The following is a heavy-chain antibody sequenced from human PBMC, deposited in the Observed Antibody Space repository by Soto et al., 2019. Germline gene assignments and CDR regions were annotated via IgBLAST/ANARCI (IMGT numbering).Heavy chain of an antibody. CDR3: TKDLNSGSAATLFDP. D-gene: IGHD2-15*01. J-gene: IGHJ5*02. Sequence: EGQLLESGGGLVQPGGSLRLSCAASGFTFTTYAMAWVRQAPGKGLEWVSYISGSGGRTNYADSVKGRFTISRDNSKNTLYLQMSSLRPADTAVYYCTKDLNSGSAATLFDPWGQGTLVTVSS. CDR2: ISGSGGRT. CDR1: GFTFTTYA. V-gene: IGHV3-23*01.